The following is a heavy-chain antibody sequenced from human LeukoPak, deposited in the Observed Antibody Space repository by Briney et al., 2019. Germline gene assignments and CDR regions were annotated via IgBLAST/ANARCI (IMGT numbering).Heavy chain of an antibody. D-gene: IGHD1-7*01. CDR1: GFTFSRHG. Sequence: GGSLRLSCAPSGFTFSRHGMHWVRQAPGKGLEWVAIISNDGSRKYYAHSVEGRFTISRDNSKNTLYLQMDSLRAEDTAVYYCARGSTGNTNYYYGMDVWGQGTTVTVSS. J-gene: IGHJ6*02. CDR2: ISNDGSRK. V-gene: IGHV3-30*03. CDR3: ARGSTGNTNYYYGMDV.